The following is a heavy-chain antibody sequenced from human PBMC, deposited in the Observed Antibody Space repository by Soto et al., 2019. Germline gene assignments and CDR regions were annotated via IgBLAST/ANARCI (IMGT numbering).Heavy chain of an antibody. CDR1: GGSISSGGYS. CDR3: ARAFPWFDP. V-gene: IGHV4-30-2*01. Sequence: SETLSLTCAVSGGSISSGGYSWSWIRQPPGKGLEWIGYIYHSGSTYYNPSLKSRVTISVDRSKNQFSLKLSSVTAAGTAVYYCARAFPWFDPWGQGTLVTVSS. CDR2: IYHSGST. J-gene: IGHJ5*02.